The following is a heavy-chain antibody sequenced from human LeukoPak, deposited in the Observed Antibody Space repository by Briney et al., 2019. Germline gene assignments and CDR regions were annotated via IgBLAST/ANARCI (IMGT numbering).Heavy chain of an antibody. J-gene: IGHJ4*02. Sequence: SCKASGYTFTGYYMHWVRQAPGKGLEWVAVISYDGSNKYYADSVKGRFTISRDNSKNTLYLQMNSLRAEDTAVYYCAKGRVEYSYGLTFLDYWGQGTLVTVSS. CDR3: AKGRVEYSYGLTFLDY. D-gene: IGHD5-18*01. CDR1: GYTFTGYY. CDR2: ISYDGSNK. V-gene: IGHV3-30*18.